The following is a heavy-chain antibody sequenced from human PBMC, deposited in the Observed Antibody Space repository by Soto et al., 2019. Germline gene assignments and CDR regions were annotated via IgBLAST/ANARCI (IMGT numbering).Heavy chain of an antibody. Sequence: TWGSLSLSCSSSVFTFIAYDMHWFRQTTGKCREWVSAIGAADDPYYLGSVKCLFTISRENAKNSLYLQMNSLRAEDTAVYYCARAYSGRLPRRADYYFAMDVWGQGTTVTV. V-gene: IGHV3-13*05. CDR3: ARAYSGRLPRRADYYFAMDV. CDR1: VFTFIAYD. CDR2: IGAADDP. J-gene: IGHJ6*02. D-gene: IGHD2-15*01.